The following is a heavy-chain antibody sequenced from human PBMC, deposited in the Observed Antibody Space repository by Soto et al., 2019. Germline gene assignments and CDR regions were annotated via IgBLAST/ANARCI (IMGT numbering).Heavy chain of an antibody. CDR1: GASISSVYYP. J-gene: IGHJ6*02. V-gene: IGHV4-30-4*08. CDR3: AREDDGGDSLDV. D-gene: IGHD2-21*02. Sequence: QVQLQQSGPGRLKPSKTLSLTCTVSGASISSVYYPWTWIRQSPGKGLEWIGYIHHSGSILYNPSLKSRVTISVDTSKNQFSLHLTSVTAADTAVYFCAREDDGGDSLDVWGQGTTVTVSS. CDR2: IHHSGSI.